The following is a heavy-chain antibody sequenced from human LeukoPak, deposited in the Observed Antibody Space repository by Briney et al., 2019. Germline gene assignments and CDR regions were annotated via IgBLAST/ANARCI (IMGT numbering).Heavy chain of an antibody. CDR1: GYTFTNYY. V-gene: IGHV1-2*02. J-gene: IGHJ4*02. CDR2: IHPNNGAT. Sequence: ASVKVSCKTSGYTFTNYYMHWVRQVPGQGLEWLGWIHPNNGATTYAQKFHGRVTMTRDTSINTAYMELSSLRSDDTAVYYCASGSSTDYWGQGTLVTVPS. CDR3: ASGSSTDY. D-gene: IGHD6-6*01.